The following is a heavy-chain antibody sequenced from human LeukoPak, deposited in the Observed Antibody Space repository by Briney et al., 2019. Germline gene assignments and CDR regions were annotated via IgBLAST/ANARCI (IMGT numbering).Heavy chain of an antibody. CDR1: GYTFTSYD. CDR3: ARGRAAWSPITMVSTWNDY. V-gene: IGHV1-8*01. CDR2: MNPNSGNT. D-gene: IGHD3-10*01. J-gene: IGHJ4*02. Sequence: ASVKVSCKASGYTFTSYDINWVRQATGQGLEWMGWMNPNSGNTGYAQKFQGRVTMTRNTPISTAYMELSSLRSEDTAVYYCARGRAAWSPITMVSTWNDYWGQGTLVTVSS.